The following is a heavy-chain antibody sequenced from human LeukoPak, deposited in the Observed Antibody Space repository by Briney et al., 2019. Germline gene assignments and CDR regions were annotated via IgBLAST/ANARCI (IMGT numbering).Heavy chain of an antibody. J-gene: IGHJ4*02. CDR2: ISGSGGST. V-gene: IGHV3-23*01. CDR3: AKALAAAGTVDY. Sequence: GGSLRLSCAASGFAFSSYAMSWVRQAPGKGLEWVSAISGSGGSTYYADSVKGRFTISRDNSKNTLYLQMNSLRAEDTAVYYCAKALAAAGTVDYWGQGTLVTVSS. CDR1: GFAFSSYA. D-gene: IGHD6-13*01.